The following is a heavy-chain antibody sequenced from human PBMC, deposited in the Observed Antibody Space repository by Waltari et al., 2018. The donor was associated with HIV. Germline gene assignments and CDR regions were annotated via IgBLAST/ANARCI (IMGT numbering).Heavy chain of an antibody. CDR1: GGSVFSSFSS. CDR2: LYYTGNT. Sequence: QLQLQESGPGLVKPSEPLSLPCTVSGGSVFSSFSSWGWIRQPPGRGLEWIGTLYYTGNTYYNPSLQSRVTISVGVSKNQFSLKLGSVSASDTAVYYCARLDCSGGTCSPFDPWGQGTLVTVSS. CDR3: ARLDCSGGTCSPFDP. D-gene: IGHD2-15*01. V-gene: IGHV4-39*01. J-gene: IGHJ5*02.